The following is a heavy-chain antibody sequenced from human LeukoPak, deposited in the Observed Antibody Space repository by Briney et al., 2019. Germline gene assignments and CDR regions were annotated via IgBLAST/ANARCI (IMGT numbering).Heavy chain of an antibody. J-gene: IGHJ6*03. CDR3: AKDAGDCSSTSCSYYYYYMDV. Sequence: PGGSLRLSCAASGFTFSSYGMHWVRQAPGKGLEWVAFIRYDGSNKYYADSVKGRFTISRDNSKNTLYLQMNSLRAEDTAVYYCAKDAGDCSSTSCSYYYYYMDVWGKGTTVTVSS. D-gene: IGHD2-2*01. CDR2: IRYDGSNK. V-gene: IGHV3-30*02. CDR1: GFTFSSYG.